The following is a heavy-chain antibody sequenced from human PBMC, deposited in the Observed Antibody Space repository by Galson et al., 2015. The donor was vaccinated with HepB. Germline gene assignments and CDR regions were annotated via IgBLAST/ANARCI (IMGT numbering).Heavy chain of an antibody. V-gene: IGHV4-39*01. CDR3: AKRYYDFWETGHYYYYMDV. CDR1: GGSISSSSYY. J-gene: IGHJ6*03. Sequence: LSLTCTVSGGSISSSSYYWGWIRQPLGKGLEWIGSIYYSGSTYYNPSLQSRVTISVDTSKNQFSLKLSSVTAADTAVYYCAKRYYDFWETGHYYYYMDVWGKGTTVTVSS. D-gene: IGHD3-3*01. CDR2: IYYSGST.